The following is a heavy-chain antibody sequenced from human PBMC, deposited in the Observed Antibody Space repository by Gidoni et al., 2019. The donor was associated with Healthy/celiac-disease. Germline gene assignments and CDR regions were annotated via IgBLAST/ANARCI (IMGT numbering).Heavy chain of an antibody. CDR1: GYTFTSYG. V-gene: IGHV1-18*04. CDR2: ISAYNGNT. D-gene: IGHD6-6*01. Sequence: QVQLVQSGAEVKKPGASVKVSCKASGYTFTSYGSSWVRQAPGQGREWMGWISAYNGNTNYAQKLQGRVTMTTDTSTSTAYMELRSLRSDDTAVYYWARCWASSSRYYYYYMDVWGKGTTVTVSS. CDR3: ARCWASSSRYYYYYMDV. J-gene: IGHJ6*03.